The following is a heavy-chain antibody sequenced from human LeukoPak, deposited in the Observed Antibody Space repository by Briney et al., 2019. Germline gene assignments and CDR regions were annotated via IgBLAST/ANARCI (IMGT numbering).Heavy chain of an antibody. CDR1: GFTFSSYV. CDR2: ISGSGGST. CDR3: ARHYYDSSGYTPGWFDP. V-gene: IGHV3-23*01. J-gene: IGHJ5*02. D-gene: IGHD3-22*01. Sequence: GGSLRLPCAASGFTFSSYVMSWVRQAPGKGLEWVSAISGSGGSTYYADSLKGRFTISRDNAKNSLYLQMNSLRAEDTAVYYCARHYYDSSGYTPGWFDPWGQGTLVTVSS.